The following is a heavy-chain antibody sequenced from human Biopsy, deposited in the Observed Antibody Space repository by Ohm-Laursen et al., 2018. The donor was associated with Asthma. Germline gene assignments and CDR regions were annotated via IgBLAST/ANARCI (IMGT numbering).Heavy chain of an antibody. CDR1: GYTFINYA. D-gene: IGHD3-9*01. CDR3: ARTYYDFLTGQVKDAFGI. J-gene: IGHJ3*02. Sequence: ASVKASCKASGYTFINYAIHWVRQAPGQRLEWMGWINAGNGNTKYSQKFQGRVSITRDTSASTAYMELRSLRSEDTAAYYCARTYYDFLTGQVKDAFGIWGQGTMVTVSS. V-gene: IGHV1-3*01. CDR2: INAGNGNT.